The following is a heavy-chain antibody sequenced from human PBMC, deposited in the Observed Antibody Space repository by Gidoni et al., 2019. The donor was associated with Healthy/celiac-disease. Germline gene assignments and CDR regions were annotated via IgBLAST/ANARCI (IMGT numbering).Heavy chain of an antibody. J-gene: IGHJ4*02. D-gene: IGHD2-15*01. CDR1: GFTFSSYG. V-gene: IGHV3-30*18. CDR3: AKESIVVVVAAPLDY. Sequence: QVQLVESGGGVVQPGRSLRLSCAASGFTFSSYGMHWVRQAPGKGLEWVAVISYDGSNKYNADSVKGRFTISRDNSKNTLYLQMSSLRAEDTAVYYGAKESIVVVVAAPLDYWGQGTLVTVSS. CDR2: ISYDGSNK.